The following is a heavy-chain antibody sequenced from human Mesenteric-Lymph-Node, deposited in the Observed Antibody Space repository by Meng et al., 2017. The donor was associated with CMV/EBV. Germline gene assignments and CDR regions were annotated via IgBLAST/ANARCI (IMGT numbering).Heavy chain of an antibody. CDR2: ISPNSGGT. J-gene: IGHJ4*02. CDR3: ARGNPMRSFDS. CDR1: GYPFTGYY. Sequence: ASVKVSCKASGYPFTGYYMQWVRQAPGQGLEWMGWISPNSGGTNYPQKFQGRVTVTRDTSISTAYMELSSLRSDDTAVYYYARGNPMRSFDSWGQGTLVTVSS. V-gene: IGHV1-2*02.